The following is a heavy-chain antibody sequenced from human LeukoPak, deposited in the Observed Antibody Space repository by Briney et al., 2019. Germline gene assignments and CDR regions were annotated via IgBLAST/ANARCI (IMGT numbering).Heavy chain of an antibody. Sequence: GGSLRLSCAASGFTFSSYAMSWVRQAPGKGLEWVPAISGSGGSTYYADSVKGRFTISRDNSKNTLYLQMNSLRAEDTAVYYCAKGPRLWFGELLSHFDYWGQGTLVTVSS. CDR1: GFTFSSYA. D-gene: IGHD3-10*01. V-gene: IGHV3-23*01. CDR2: ISGSGGST. J-gene: IGHJ4*02. CDR3: AKGPRLWFGELLSHFDY.